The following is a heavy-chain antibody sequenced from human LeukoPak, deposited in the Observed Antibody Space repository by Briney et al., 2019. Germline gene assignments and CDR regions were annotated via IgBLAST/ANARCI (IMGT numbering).Heavy chain of an antibody. J-gene: IGHJ3*02. CDR2: INPNSGGT. Sequence: APVKVSCKASGYTFTGYYMHWVRQAPGQGLEWMGWINPNSGGTNYAQKFQGRVTMTRDTSISTAYMELSRLRSDDTAVYYCARDNYGDYGGAFDIWGQGTMVTVSS. V-gene: IGHV1-2*02. CDR1: GYTFTGYY. D-gene: IGHD4-17*01. CDR3: ARDNYGDYGGAFDI.